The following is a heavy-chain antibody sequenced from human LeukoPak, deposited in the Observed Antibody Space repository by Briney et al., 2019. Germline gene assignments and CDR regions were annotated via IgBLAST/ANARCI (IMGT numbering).Heavy chain of an antibody. CDR1: GFTFSSYG. CDR2: ISYDGSNK. D-gene: IGHD6-6*01. V-gene: IGHV3-30*03. CDR3: ARDRSSSEVGFDP. Sequence: PGGSLRLSCAASGFTFSSYGMHWVRQAPGKGLEWVAVISYDGSNKYYADSVKGRFTISRDNSKNTLYLQMNSLRAEDTAVYYCARDRSSSEVGFDPWGQGTLVTVSS. J-gene: IGHJ5*02.